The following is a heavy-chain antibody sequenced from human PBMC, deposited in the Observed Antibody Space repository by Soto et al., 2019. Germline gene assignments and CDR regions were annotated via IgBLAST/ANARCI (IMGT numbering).Heavy chain of an antibody. CDR1: GFNFNQYW. Sequence: EAQLVESGGGLVQPGGSLRLSCSASGFNFNQYWMSWVRQAPGKGLEWVANIKQDGSDKNYVGSVRGRFTISSDNAKNSLYLQMDSLRVEDTALYYCASGGGWSFDSWGQGTLVTVSS. J-gene: IGHJ4*02. D-gene: IGHD2-15*01. CDR2: IKQDGSDK. CDR3: ASGGGWSFDS. V-gene: IGHV3-7*01.